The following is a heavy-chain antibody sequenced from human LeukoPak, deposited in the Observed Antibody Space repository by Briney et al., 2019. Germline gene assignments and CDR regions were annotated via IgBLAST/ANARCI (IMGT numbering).Heavy chain of an antibody. V-gene: IGHV1-2*02. CDR2: INPNSGGT. Sequence: ASVKVSCKASGYTFTSYYMHWVRQAPGQGLEWMGWINPNSGGTNYAQKFQGRVTMTRDTSISTAYMELSRLRSDDTAVYYCARGDYYYDSSGYYLPSYWGQGTLVTVSS. D-gene: IGHD3-22*01. J-gene: IGHJ4*02. CDR3: ARGDYYYDSSGYYLPSY. CDR1: GYTFTSYY.